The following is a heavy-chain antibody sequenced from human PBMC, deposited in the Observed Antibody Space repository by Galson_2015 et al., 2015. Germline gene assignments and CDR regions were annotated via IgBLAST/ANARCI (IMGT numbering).Heavy chain of an antibody. CDR3: ASTSYDFWLRYYYMDV. CDR1: GYAFSRYE. V-gene: IGHV1-8*01. D-gene: IGHD3-3*01. Sequence: SGYAFSRYEIFWVRQASGQGLEWMGKMNPYNGDTDSAKKSQGRLTMTRDTSISTAYMELSSLTSEDTAVYYCASTSYDFWLRYYYMDV. CDR2: MNPYNGDT. J-gene: IGHJ6*03.